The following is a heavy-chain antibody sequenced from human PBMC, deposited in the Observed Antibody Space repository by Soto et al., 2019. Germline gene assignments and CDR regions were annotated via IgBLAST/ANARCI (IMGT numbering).Heavy chain of an antibody. J-gene: IGHJ5*02. CDR3: ARDSTTSVNWFDP. CDR2: IYYSGST. D-gene: IGHD2-2*01. Sequence: SSETLSLTCTVSGGSISSGGYYWSWIRQHPGKGLEWIGYIYYSGSTYYNPSLKSRVTISVDTSKNQFSLKLSSVTAADTAVYYCARDSTTSVNWFDPWGQGTLVTVSS. V-gene: IGHV4-31*03. CDR1: GGSISSGGYY.